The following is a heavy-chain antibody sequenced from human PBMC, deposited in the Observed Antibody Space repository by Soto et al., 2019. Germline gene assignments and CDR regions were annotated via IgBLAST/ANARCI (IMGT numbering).Heavy chain of an antibody. V-gene: IGHV1-18*01. CDR1: GYTFTSYG. J-gene: IGHJ1*01. Sequence: ASVKVSCKASGYTFTSYGISWVRQAPGQGLEWMGWISAYNGNTNYAQKLQGRVTMTTDTSTSTAYMELRSLRSDDTAVYYCARAMGIAVAGPSGYFQHWGQGTLVTVS. CDR3: ARAMGIAVAGPSGYFQH. CDR2: ISAYNGNT. D-gene: IGHD6-19*01.